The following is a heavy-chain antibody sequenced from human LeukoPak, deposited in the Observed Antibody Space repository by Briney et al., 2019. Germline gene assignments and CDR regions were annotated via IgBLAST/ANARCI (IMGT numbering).Heavy chain of an antibody. CDR1: GYTFTSYG. J-gene: IGHJ4*02. V-gene: IGHV1-18*01. Sequence: GASVKVSCKASGYTFTSYGISWVRQAPGQGLEWMGWISAYNGNTNYAQKLQGRVTMTTDTSTSTAYMELRSLRSDDTAVYYCARDIDIWDTTVTTDFDYWGQGTLVTVSS. D-gene: IGHD4-17*01. CDR3: ARDIDIWDTTVTTDFDY. CDR2: ISAYNGNT.